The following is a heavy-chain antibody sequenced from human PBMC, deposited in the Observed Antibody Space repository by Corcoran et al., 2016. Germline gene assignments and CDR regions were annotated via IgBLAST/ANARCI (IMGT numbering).Heavy chain of an antibody. CDR1: GFSLSTSGVG. J-gene: IGHJ5*02. Sequence: QITLKESGPTLVKPTQTLTLTCTFSGFSLSTSGVGVGWIRQPPGKALEWLALIYWNDDKRYSPSLKSRLTITKDTSKNQVVLTMTNMDPVDTATDYCAHTEDWTYLCWFEPWGQGTLVTVYS. D-gene: IGHD1-1*01. CDR3: AHTEDWTYLCWFEP. CDR2: IYWNDDK. V-gene: IGHV2-5*01.